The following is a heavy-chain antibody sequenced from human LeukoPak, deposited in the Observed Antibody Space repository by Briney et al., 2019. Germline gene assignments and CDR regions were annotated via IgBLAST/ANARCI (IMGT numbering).Heavy chain of an antibody. D-gene: IGHD2/OR15-2a*01. V-gene: IGHV4-61*02. CDR3: TRGREYGDYLDY. Sequence: PSETLSLTCAVSGGSISSGGYFWNWIRQPAGKELEWIGRILPSGQTTYNPSLKSRVTMSLDTSKNQVSLKLNSVTDADTAVYYCTRGREYGDYLDYWGQGTLVTVSS. CDR2: ILPSGQT. J-gene: IGHJ4*02. CDR1: GGSISSGGYF.